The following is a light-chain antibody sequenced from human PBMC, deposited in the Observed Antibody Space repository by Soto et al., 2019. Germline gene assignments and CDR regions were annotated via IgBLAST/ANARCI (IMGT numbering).Light chain of an antibody. CDR3: CSYAGSYTVM. V-gene: IGLV2-11*01. Sequence: QSVLTQPRSVSGSPGQSVTISCTGTSSDVGGSKYVSWYQQHPGKAPKLMIYDVSKRPSGVPDRFSGSKSGNTASLTISGLQAEDEADYSCCSYAGSYTVMFDGGTKVTVL. J-gene: IGLJ3*02. CDR2: DVS. CDR1: SSDVGGSKY.